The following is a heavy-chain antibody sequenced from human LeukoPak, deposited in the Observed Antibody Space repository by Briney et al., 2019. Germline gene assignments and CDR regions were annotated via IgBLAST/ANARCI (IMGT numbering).Heavy chain of an antibody. J-gene: IGHJ2*01. CDR1: GFTLTNYG. CDR3: ARETSGGSYYDL. V-gene: IGHV3-30*02. CDR2: IRFDGSNR. D-gene: IGHD1-26*01. Sequence: GGSLRLSCAASGFTLTNYGMHWVRQAPGKGLEWVSFIRFDGSNRYYADSVKGRFTISRDTSKSTLYLQMDRLRSNDTAVYFCARETSGGSYYDLWGRGTLVTVPS.